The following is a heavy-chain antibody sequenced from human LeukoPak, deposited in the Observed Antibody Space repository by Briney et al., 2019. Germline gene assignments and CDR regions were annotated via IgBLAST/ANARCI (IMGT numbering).Heavy chain of an antibody. CDR2: ISYDGRDK. J-gene: IGHJ3*02. CDR1: GFTFSSYG. D-gene: IGHD5-24*01. V-gene: IGHV3-30*03. CDR3: ARGGTVEMATITGYDAFDI. Sequence: GGSLRLSCAASGFTFSSYGMQWVRQAPGKGLEWVAIISYDGRDKFYEDSVKGRFTISRDNSKNTLYLQMNNLRAEDTAVYYCARGGTVEMATITGYDAFDIWGQGTMVTVSS.